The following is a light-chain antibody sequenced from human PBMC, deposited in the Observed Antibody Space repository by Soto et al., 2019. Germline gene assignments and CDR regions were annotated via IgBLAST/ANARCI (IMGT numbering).Light chain of an antibody. V-gene: IGLV2-23*01. Sequence: QSVLTQPASLSGSPGQSITISCTGTSSDIGSFNLVSWYQQFPGEVPKLIIYESYKRPSGISTRFSGSRSDNTASLTISGLQTEDEADYDCCCFAGSNTYIFGGGTKLTVL. CDR2: ESY. CDR3: CCFAGSNTYI. CDR1: SSDIGSFNL. J-gene: IGLJ2*01.